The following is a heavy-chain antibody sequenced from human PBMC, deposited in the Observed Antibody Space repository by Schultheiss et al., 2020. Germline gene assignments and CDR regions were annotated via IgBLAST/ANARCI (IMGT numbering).Heavy chain of an antibody. CDR1: GGTFSSYA. Sequence: ASVKVSCKASGGTFSSYAITWVRQAPGQGLEWMGIINPSGGSTSYAQKFQGRVTMTRDTSTSTVYMELSSLRAEDTAVYYCAKDLGGYPYYGMDVWGQGTTVTVS. V-gene: IGHV1-46*01. CDR3: AKDLGGYPYYGMDV. D-gene: IGHD3-16*01. CDR2: INPSGGST. J-gene: IGHJ6*02.